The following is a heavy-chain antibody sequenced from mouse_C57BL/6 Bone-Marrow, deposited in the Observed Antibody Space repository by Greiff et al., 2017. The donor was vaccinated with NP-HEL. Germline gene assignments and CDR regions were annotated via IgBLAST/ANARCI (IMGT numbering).Heavy chain of an antibody. CDR1: GFTFSDYG. Sequence: EVKLMESGGGLVKPGGSLKLSCAASGFTFSDYGMHWVRQAPEKGLEWVAYISSGSSTIYYADTVKGRFTISRDNAKNTLFLQMTSLRSEDTAMYYCANHGGYWYFDVWGTGTTVTVSS. CDR3: ANHGGYWYFDV. CDR2: ISSGSSTI. D-gene: IGHD1-1*01. V-gene: IGHV5-17*01. J-gene: IGHJ1*03.